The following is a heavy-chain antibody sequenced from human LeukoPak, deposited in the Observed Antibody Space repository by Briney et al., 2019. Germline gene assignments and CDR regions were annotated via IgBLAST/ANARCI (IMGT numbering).Heavy chain of an antibody. Sequence: QPGGSLRLSCAASGFTFISYAMSWVRQAPGKGLEWVAVIWYDGSNKYYADSVKGRFTISRDNSKNTLYLQMNSLRAEDTAVYYCARDRGKYYYGSGSYPIFDYWGQGTLVTVSS. CDR2: IWYDGSNK. CDR1: GFTFISYA. V-gene: IGHV3-33*08. J-gene: IGHJ4*02. D-gene: IGHD3-10*01. CDR3: ARDRGKYYYGSGSYPIFDY.